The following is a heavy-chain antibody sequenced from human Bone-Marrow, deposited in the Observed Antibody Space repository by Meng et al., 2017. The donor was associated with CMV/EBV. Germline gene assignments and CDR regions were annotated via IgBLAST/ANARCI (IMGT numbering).Heavy chain of an antibody. D-gene: IGHD2-21*01. J-gene: IGHJ4*02. CDR2: ITTGDPRR. CDR1: GFSFSDYY. V-gene: IGHV3-11*01. CDR3: AAAPHRGGTDCCALES. Sequence: GGTLRLSCAASGFSFSDYYMSWIRQAPGKGLEWISHITTGDPRRYYADSVKGRFTIARDVSKNTLYLQMNSLRAEDTAVYYCAAAPHRGGTDCCALESWGQGTLVTVSS.